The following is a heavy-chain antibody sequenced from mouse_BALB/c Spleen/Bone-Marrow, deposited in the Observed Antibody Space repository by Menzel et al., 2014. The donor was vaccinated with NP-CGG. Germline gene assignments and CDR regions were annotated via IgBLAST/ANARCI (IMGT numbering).Heavy chain of an antibody. D-gene: IGHD1-1*01. Sequence: DVKLQESGGGPVQPGGSLKLSCAASGFSFSRYWMSWVRQAPGKGLEWIGEINADSSTINYTPSLKDKFIISRDNAKNTLNLKMSKVKSEDTALYDCEKLSYYGSFFFWGEGTTITVSS. CDR2: INADSSTI. J-gene: IGHJ1*01. V-gene: IGHV4-1*02. CDR3: EKLSYYGSFFF. CDR1: GFSFSRYW.